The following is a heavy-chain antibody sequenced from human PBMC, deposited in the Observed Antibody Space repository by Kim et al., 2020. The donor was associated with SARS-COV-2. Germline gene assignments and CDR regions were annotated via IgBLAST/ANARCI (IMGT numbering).Heavy chain of an antibody. CDR3: ARHRTPRITMIVVAPGSMDV. CDR2: IYYSGST. CDR1: GGSISSYY. J-gene: IGHJ6*02. D-gene: IGHD3-22*01. Sequence: SETLSLTCTVSGGSISSYYWSWIRQPPGKGLEWIGYIYYSGSTTYNPSLKSRVTISIDTSKNQFSLKLSSVTAADTAVYYCARHRTPRITMIVVAPGSMDVWGQGTTVTVSS. V-gene: IGHV4-59*08.